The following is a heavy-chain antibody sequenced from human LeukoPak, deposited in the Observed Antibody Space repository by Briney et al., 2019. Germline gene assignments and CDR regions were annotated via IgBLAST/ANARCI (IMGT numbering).Heavy chain of an antibody. J-gene: IGHJ3*02. CDR3: AKVYLVGATRSAFDI. Sequence: GASVKVSCKASGYTFTGYYMHWVRQAPGQGLEWMGWIDPNSGGTNYAQKFQGRVTMTRDTSISTAYMELSRLRSDDTAVYYCAKVYLVGATRSAFDIWGQGTMVTVSS. D-gene: IGHD1-26*01. V-gene: IGHV1-2*02. CDR2: IDPNSGGT. CDR1: GYTFTGYY.